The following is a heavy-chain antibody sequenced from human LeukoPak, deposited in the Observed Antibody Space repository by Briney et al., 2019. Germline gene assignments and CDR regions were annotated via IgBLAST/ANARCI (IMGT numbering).Heavy chain of an antibody. J-gene: IGHJ4*02. D-gene: IGHD1-26*01. CDR2: IRYDGSNK. CDR3: AKDGGATTTYYFDY. CDR1: GFTFSSYG. V-gene: IGHV3-30*02. Sequence: PGGSLRLSCAASGFTFSSYGMHWVRQAPGKGLEWVAFIRYDGSNKYYADSVKSRFTISRDNSKNTLYLQMNSLRAKDTAVYYCAKDGGATTTYYFDYWGQGTLVTVSS.